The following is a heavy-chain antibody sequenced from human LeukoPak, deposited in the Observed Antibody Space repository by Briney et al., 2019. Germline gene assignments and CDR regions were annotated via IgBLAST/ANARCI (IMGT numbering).Heavy chain of an antibody. CDR1: GGSISSGDYY. V-gene: IGHV4-30-4*01. CDR2: IYYSGTT. J-gene: IGHJ4*02. Sequence: PSQTLSLTCTVSGGSISSGDYYWGWIRQPPGKGLEWIGYIYYSGTTNYNPSLKSRVIMSVGTSKNQFSLKLTSVTAADTAVYYCARDGSSSWAFFEHWGQGTLVTVSS. CDR3: ARDGSSSWAFFEH. D-gene: IGHD6-13*01.